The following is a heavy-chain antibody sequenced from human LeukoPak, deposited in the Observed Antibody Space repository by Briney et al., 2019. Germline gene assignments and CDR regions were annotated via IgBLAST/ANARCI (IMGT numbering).Heavy chain of an antibody. CDR1: GFTFSSYA. V-gene: IGHV3-23*01. Sequence: GGSLRLSCAASGFTFSSYAMSWVRQAPGKGLEWVSAISGGGGNTLHADSVKGRFTISRDNSKNTLYLQMNSLRAEDTAVYYCTTENRGRYYYDSSGYYYWGQGTLVTVSS. D-gene: IGHD3-22*01. CDR2: ISGGGGNT. CDR3: TTENRGRYYYDSSGYYY. J-gene: IGHJ4*02.